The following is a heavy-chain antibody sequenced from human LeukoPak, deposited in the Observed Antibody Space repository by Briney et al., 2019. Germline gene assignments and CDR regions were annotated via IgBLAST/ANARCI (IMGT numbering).Heavy chain of an antibody. D-gene: IGHD6-13*01. CDR2: INPNSGGT. V-gene: IGHV1-2*02. Sequence: GASVKVSCKASGYTFTGQYMHWVRQAPGQGLEWMGWINPNSGGTNYAQKFQGRVTMARDTSISTAYMELSSLRSDDTAVYYCARGSWRQQLWFDPWRQGTLVTVSP. CDR3: ARGSWRQQLWFDP. CDR1: GYTFTGQY. J-gene: IGHJ5*02.